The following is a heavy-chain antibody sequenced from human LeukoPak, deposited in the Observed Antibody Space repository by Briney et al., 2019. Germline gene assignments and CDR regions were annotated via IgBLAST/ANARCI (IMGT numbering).Heavy chain of an antibody. CDR2: IHYSGST. V-gene: IGHV4-59*01. CDR3: ARGKEVITMLRGLKPGYYFDY. J-gene: IGHJ4*02. CDR1: GGSISSYY. D-gene: IGHD3-10*01. Sequence: SETLSLTCTVSGGSISSYYWSWIRQPPGKGLEWIGYIHYSGSTKYKSSLKSRVTISVDTSKNQLSLKLNSVTAADTAVYYCARGKEVITMLRGLKPGYYFDYWGQGTLVTVSS.